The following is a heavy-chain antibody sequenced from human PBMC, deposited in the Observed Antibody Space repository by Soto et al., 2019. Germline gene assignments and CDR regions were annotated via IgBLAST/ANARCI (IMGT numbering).Heavy chain of an antibody. CDR1: GGSISSSSYN. V-gene: IGHV4-39*01. CDR3: ARHVSSSGSESYYPLYFDF. D-gene: IGHD3-10*01. Sequence: SETLSLTCSVSGGSISSSSYNWGWIRQPPGKGLEWIGSFYYSGITYYNPSLKSRVTISVDTSKNQFSLKLSSVTAADTAVYYCARHVSSSGSESYYPLYFDFCGQGTLVTVSS. J-gene: IGHJ4*02. CDR2: FYYSGIT.